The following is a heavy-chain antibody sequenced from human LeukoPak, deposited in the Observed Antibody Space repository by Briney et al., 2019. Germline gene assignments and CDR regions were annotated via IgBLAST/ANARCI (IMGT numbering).Heavy chain of an antibody. CDR2: ISYDGSNK. D-gene: IGHD6-19*01. Sequence: GGSLRLSCAASGFTFSSYWMSWVRQAPGKGLEWVAVISYDGSNKYYADSVKGRFTISRDNSKNTLYLQMNSLRAEDTAVYYCARDIRQWLFDYWGQGTLVTVSS. CDR1: GFTFSSYW. V-gene: IGHV3-30-3*01. CDR3: ARDIRQWLFDY. J-gene: IGHJ4*02.